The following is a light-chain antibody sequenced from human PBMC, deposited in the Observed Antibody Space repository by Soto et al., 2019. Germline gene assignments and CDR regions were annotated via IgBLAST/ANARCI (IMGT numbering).Light chain of an antibody. CDR1: DSDVGAYDS. V-gene: IGLV2-23*01. CDR2: KGT. Sequence: QSVLAQPASVSGSPGQSITISCTGTDSDVGAYDSVSWYQQHPHKAPQLIIYKGTQRPSGVSNRISGSTSGNAASLTISGLQADDEADYFCCSSAPESTYVFGTGTK. CDR3: CSSAPESTYV. J-gene: IGLJ1*01.